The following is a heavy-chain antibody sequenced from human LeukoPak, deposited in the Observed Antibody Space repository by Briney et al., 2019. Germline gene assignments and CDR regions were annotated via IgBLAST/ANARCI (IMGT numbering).Heavy chain of an antibody. CDR2: IKQDGSEK. D-gene: IGHD3-10*01. CDR1: GFTFSSYW. J-gene: IGHJ4*02. Sequence: GGSLRLSCAAPGFTFSSYWMSWVRQAPGKGLEWVANIKQDGSEKYYVDSVKGRFTISRDYAKKSLFLQMNSLRVEDTAVYFCAKVAKYYYGPETYYFFEQWGQGTPVTAAS. V-gene: IGHV3-7*01. CDR3: AKVAKYYYGPETYYFFEQ.